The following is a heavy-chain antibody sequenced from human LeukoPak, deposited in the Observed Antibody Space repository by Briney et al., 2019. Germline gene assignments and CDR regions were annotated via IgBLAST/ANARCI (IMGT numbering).Heavy chain of an antibody. V-gene: IGHV3-30*18. CDR2: ISYDGSYK. Sequence: GGSLRLSCAASGFSFSNYGMHWVRQAPGKGLGWVAVISYDGSYKNYADSVKGRFTISRDNSKDTLNLQMNSLRAEDTAVYHCAKILGTTGIFDYWGQGTLVTVSS. CDR3: AKILGTTGIFDY. CDR1: GFSFSNYG. D-gene: IGHD7-27*01. J-gene: IGHJ4*02.